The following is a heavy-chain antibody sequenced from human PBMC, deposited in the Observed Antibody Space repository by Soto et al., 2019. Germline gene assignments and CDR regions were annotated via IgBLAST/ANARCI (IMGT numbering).Heavy chain of an antibody. CDR1: GYRFTSYT. CDR3: ARADCSSTTCSLGFDP. Sequence: QVQLVQSGAEVKKPGASVKVSCKASGYRFTSYTMHWVRQAPGQRLEWMGWINTGNGNTEYSQRFQGRVTITRGTTASTAYMELSSLRSEDTAVYYCARADCSSTTCSLGFDPWGQGTLVTVSS. J-gene: IGHJ5*02. V-gene: IGHV1-3*04. CDR2: INTGNGNT. D-gene: IGHD2-2*01.